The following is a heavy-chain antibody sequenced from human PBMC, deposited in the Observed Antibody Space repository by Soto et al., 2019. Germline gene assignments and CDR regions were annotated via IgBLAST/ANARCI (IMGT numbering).Heavy chain of an antibody. CDR3: ARRPIFGVVIPLMDV. Sequence: RASVKVSCKASGYSFTDYHIHWVRQAPGQGLEWLGRINPKSGGTSTAQKFQGWVTMTTDTSTSTAYMEMRSLRSDDTAFYYCARRPIFGVVIPLMDVWGQGTTVTVSS. CDR1: GYSFTDYH. J-gene: IGHJ6*02. V-gene: IGHV1-2*04. D-gene: IGHD3-3*01. CDR2: INPKSGGT.